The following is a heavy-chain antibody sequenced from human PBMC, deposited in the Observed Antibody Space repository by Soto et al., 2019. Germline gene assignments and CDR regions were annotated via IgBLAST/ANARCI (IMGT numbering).Heavy chain of an antibody. V-gene: IGHV4-39*01. CDR3: ARGYYGSGSYYGGPPLALAI. Sequence: SETLSLTCTVSGGSISSSSYYWGWIRQPPGKGLEWIGSIYYSGSTYYNPSLKSRVTISVDTSKNQFSLKLSSVTAADTAVYYCARGYYGSGSYYGGPPLALAIWGQGTLVTVSS. CDR2: IYYSGST. D-gene: IGHD3-10*01. J-gene: IGHJ4*02. CDR1: GGSISSSSYY.